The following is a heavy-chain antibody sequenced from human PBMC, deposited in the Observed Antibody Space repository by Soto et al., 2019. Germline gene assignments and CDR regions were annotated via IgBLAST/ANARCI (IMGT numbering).Heavy chain of an antibody. J-gene: IGHJ6*02. CDR1: GFTFSGYA. V-gene: IGHV3-30-3*01. CDR2: ISYDGSNK. CDR3: ARVSNQYCDNGVCYTGGRVYCCGMDV. Sequence: PGGSLRLSCAASGFTFSGYAMHWVRQAPGRGLEWVAVISYDGSNKYYADSVKGRFTISRDNSKNTLYLQINSRRDEDTAVYYCARVSNQYCDNGVCYTGGRVYCCGMDVWGQGTTVTVSS. D-gene: IGHD2-8*01.